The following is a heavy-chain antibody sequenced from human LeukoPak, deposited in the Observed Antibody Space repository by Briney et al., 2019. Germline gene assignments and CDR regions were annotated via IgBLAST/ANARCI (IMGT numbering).Heavy chain of an antibody. D-gene: IGHD5-24*01. CDR2: IKEDGSVK. V-gene: IGHV3-7*01. CDR3: ARDRGWLQFDY. J-gene: IGHJ4*02. Sequence: GGSLRLSCAASGFTFSSYWISWVRQAPGKGLEWVANIKEDGSVKYYLDSVKGRFSISRDNVKNSLYLQMNSLRAEDTAVYYCARDRGWLQFDYWGQGTLVTVS. CDR1: GFTFSSYW.